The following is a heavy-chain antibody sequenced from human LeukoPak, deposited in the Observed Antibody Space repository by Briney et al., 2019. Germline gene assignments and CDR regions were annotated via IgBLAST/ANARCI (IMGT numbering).Heavy chain of an antibody. CDR1: GGSVSSGSYY. Sequence: LETLSLTCTVSGGSVSSGSYYWSWIRQPPGRGLEWIAYIHYSGSAAYNPSLKSRVTISRDMSTNQFSLKMTSVTAADTAVYFCARDMGAPDYGSYSVDYWGQGTLVTVSS. CDR2: IHYSGSA. J-gene: IGHJ4*02. V-gene: IGHV4-61*01. CDR3: ARDMGAPDYGSYSVDY. D-gene: IGHD4-23*01.